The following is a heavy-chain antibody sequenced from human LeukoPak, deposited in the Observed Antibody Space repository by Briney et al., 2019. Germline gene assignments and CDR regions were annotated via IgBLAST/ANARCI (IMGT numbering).Heavy chain of an antibody. CDR1: GFAFNSEA. V-gene: IGHV3-23*01. J-gene: IGHJ4*02. CDR2: ISGSGVSK. D-gene: IGHD3-10*01. CDR3: AKSRGGIYSAFDS. Sequence: GGSLRLSCAASGFAFNSEAMTWVRQAPGKGLEWVSSISGSGVSKYYADSVKGRFTISRDDSKSTLSLPMNSLRAEDTAFYYCAKSRGGIYSAFDSWGQGALVTVSS.